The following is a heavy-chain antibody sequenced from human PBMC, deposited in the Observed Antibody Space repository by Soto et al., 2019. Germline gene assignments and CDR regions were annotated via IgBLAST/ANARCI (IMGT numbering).Heavy chain of an antibody. CDR1: GFTFGSYA. Sequence: GGSLRLSCAASGFTFGSYAMSWVRQAPGKGLEWVSAISGSGGSTYYADSVKGRFTISRDNSKNTLYLQMNSLRAEDTAVYYCAKGSDSYYDSSSFDDWGQGTLVTVSS. J-gene: IGHJ4*02. CDR2: ISGSGGST. V-gene: IGHV3-23*01. CDR3: AKGSDSYYDSSSFDD. D-gene: IGHD3-22*01.